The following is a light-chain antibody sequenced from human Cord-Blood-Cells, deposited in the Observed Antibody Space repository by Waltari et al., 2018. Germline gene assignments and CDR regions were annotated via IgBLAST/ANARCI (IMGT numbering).Light chain of an antibody. CDR3: KQYNSYRT. Sequence: DIQMIQSPSTLSASVGDRVTITCRASQSISSWLAWYQQKTGKAPKLLIYDASSLKSGVPSRCSGSGSRTEFTITSSSLQPDDFATYYCKQYNSYRTFGQGTKVEIK. V-gene: IGKV1-5*01. CDR1: QSISSW. J-gene: IGKJ1*01. CDR2: DAS.